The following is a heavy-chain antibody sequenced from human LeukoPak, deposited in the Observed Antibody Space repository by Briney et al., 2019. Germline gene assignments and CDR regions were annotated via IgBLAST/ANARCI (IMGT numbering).Heavy chain of an antibody. CDR1: GFTFSSYA. CDR2: ISYDGSNK. D-gene: IGHD3-16*02. Sequence: GRSLRLSCAASGFTFSSYAMHWVRQAPVKGLEWVAVISYDGSNKYYADSVKGRFTISRDNSKNTLYLQMNSLRAEDTAVYYCARDGRYDYVWGSYRSAFYYFDYWGQGTLVTVSS. CDR3: ARDGRYDYVWGSYRSAFYYFDY. V-gene: IGHV3-30*04. J-gene: IGHJ4*02.